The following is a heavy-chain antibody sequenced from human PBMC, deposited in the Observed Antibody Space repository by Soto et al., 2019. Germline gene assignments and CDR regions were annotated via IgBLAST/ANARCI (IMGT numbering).Heavy chain of an antibody. Sequence: LSLTCTVSGGSISSYYWSWIRQPPGKGLEWIGYIYYSGSTNYNPSLKSRVTISVDTSKNQFSLKLSSVTAADTAVYYCARIPAAHSYYYYYGMDVWGQGTTVTVSS. D-gene: IGHD2-2*01. J-gene: IGHJ6*02. CDR1: GGSISSYY. V-gene: IGHV4-59*01. CDR2: IYYSGST. CDR3: ARIPAAHSYYYYYGMDV.